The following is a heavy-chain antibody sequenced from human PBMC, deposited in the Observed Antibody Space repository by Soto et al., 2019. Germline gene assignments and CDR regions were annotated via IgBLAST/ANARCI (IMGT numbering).Heavy chain of an antibody. CDR2: ISGSGGST. CDR1: GFTFSSYA. CDR3: AKVRLSGVSVTTETFDY. Sequence: GGSLRLSCAASGFTFSSYAMSWVRQAPGKGLEWVSAISGSGGSTYYADSVKGRFTISRDNSKNTLYLQMNSLRAEDTAVYYCAKVRLSGVSVTTETFDYWGQGTLVTVSS. J-gene: IGHJ4*02. D-gene: IGHD4-17*01. V-gene: IGHV3-23*01.